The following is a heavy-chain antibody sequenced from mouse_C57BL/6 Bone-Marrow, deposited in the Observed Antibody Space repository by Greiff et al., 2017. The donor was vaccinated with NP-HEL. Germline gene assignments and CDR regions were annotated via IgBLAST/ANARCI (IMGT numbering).Heavy chain of an antibody. CDR1: GYTFTSYW. V-gene: IGHV1-59*01. Sequence: QVQLQQPGAELVRPGTSVKLSCKASGYTFTSYWMHWVKQRPGQGLEWIGVIDPSDSYTNYNQKFKGKATLTVDTSSSTAYMQLSSLTSEDSAVYYGARELLPPWFAYWGQGTLVTVSA. CDR2: IDPSDSYT. J-gene: IGHJ3*01. CDR3: ARELLPPWFAY. D-gene: IGHD1-1*01.